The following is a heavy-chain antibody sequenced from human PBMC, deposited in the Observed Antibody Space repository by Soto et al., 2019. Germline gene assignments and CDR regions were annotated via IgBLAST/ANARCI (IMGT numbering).Heavy chain of an antibody. CDR3: ARDTELRGTILGLVIMWKYNWSDT. J-gene: IGHJ5*02. D-gene: IGHD3-3*01. Sequence: QVQLVQSGTEVKKPGASLKISCKTSGYTFTKYYMHWMRQAPGQGLEWMGIINPSGGATSYAQKLQGSVTMTSDTSTNIFDMELSDLRSEDTAVYYCARDTELRGTILGLVIMWKYNWSDTWGQGTLVTVSS. CDR1: GYTFTKYY. V-gene: IGHV1-46*03. CDR2: INPSGGAT.